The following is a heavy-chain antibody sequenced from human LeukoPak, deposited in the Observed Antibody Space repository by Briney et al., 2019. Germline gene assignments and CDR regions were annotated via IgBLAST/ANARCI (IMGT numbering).Heavy chain of an antibody. CDR1: GGSISSYF. CDR3: ARHRAYSSSSPFDY. D-gene: IGHD6-6*01. CDR2: IYYTGST. V-gene: IGHV4-59*08. Sequence: TSETLSLTCTVSGGSISSYFWSWIRQPPGKGREWIGYIYYTGSTNYNPSLKSRVTMFVDMSKNQFSLRLSSVTAADTAVYYCARHRAYSSSSPFDYWGQGTLVTVSS. J-gene: IGHJ4*02.